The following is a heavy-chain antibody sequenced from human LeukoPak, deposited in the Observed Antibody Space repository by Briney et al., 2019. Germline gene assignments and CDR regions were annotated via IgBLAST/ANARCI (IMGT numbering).Heavy chain of an antibody. Sequence: GGSLRLSCAASGFTLSKYWMHWVRQAPGKGPVWVSRMNSDGSSTTYADSAKGRFTISRDNAKNTLYLQMNSLRAEDTAVYYCARDRYDILTGYNPLGAFDMWGQGTMVTVSS. V-gene: IGHV3-74*01. J-gene: IGHJ3*02. D-gene: IGHD3-9*01. CDR1: GFTLSKYW. CDR3: ARDRYDILTGYNPLGAFDM. CDR2: MNSDGSST.